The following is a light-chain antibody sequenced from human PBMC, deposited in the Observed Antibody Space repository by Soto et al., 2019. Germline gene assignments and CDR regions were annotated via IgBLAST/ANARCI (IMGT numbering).Light chain of an antibody. J-gene: IGLJ2*01. CDR3: CSYAGRSTLL. CDR1: SSDIGSYNF. Sequence: QSALTQPASVSGSPGQSITISCTGTSSDIGSYNFVSWYQQFPGKAPKLMVYELNKRPSGSSDRFSGAKSGNTASLTISGLQAEDEADYYCCSYAGRSTLLFCGGTKLTVL. V-gene: IGLV2-23*02. CDR2: ELN.